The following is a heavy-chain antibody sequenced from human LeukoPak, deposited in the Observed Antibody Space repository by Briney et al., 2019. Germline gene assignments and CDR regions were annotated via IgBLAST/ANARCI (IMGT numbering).Heavy chain of an antibody. D-gene: IGHD1-26*01. Sequence: SETLSLTCTVSGGSISSYYWSWIRQPPGKGLEGIGFFHDSESTNYNPSLKSRVSISVDTSKSQVSLRLSSVTAADTAVYYCARGEPSGRPGIGFDFWGQGTLVTVSS. CDR3: ARGEPSGRPGIGFDF. J-gene: IGHJ4*02. CDR2: FHDSEST. V-gene: IGHV4-59*01. CDR1: GGSISSYY.